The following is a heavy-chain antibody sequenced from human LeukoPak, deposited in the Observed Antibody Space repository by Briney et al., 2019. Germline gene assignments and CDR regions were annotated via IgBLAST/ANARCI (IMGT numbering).Heavy chain of an antibody. D-gene: IGHD3/OR15-3a*01. CDR2: INPNSGGT. CDR1: GYTFTGYY. J-gene: IGHJ4*02. CDR3: ARGKVDFGIFDY. V-gene: IGHV1-2*02. Sequence: ATVKVSRKASGYTFTGYYMHWVRQAPGQGLEWMGWINPNSGGTNYAQKFQGRVTMTRDTSISTAYMELSRLRSDDTAVYYCARGKVDFGIFDYWGQGTLVTVSS.